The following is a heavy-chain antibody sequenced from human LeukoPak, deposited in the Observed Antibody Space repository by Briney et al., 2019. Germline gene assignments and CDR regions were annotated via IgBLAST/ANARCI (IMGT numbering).Heavy chain of an antibody. V-gene: IGHV3-64*01. CDR3: ARGVCSSTRCPFDY. Sequence: GGSLRLSCAASGFTFSSYAMHWVRQAPGKGLEYVSAISSNGGSTYYANSVKGSFTISRDNSKNTLYLQTGSLRAEDMAVYYCARGVCSSTRCPFDYWGQGTLVTVSS. CDR2: ISSNGGST. CDR1: GFTFSSYA. D-gene: IGHD2-2*01. J-gene: IGHJ4*02.